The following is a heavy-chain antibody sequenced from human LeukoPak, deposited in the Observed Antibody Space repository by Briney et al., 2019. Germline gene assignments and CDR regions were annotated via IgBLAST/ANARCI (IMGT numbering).Heavy chain of an antibody. V-gene: IGHV4-34*01. D-gene: IGHD1-26*01. Sequence: SETLSLTCAVYGGSFSGYYWSWIRQPPGKGLEWIGEINHSGSTNYNPSLKSRVTISVDTSKNQFSLKLSSVTAADTAVYYCARGGGLGAYYYYMDVWGKGTTVTISS. CDR1: GGSFSGYY. J-gene: IGHJ6*03. CDR3: ARGGGLGAYYYYMDV. CDR2: INHSGST.